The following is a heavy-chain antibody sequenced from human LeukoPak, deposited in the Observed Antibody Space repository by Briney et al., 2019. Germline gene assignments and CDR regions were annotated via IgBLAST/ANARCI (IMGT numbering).Heavy chain of an antibody. Sequence: GGSLRLSCAASGFTFSTYWMHWVRQAPGKGLVWVSRIKSDGSSTSYADSAKGRFTISRDNAKNTLYLQMNSLRAEDTAVYYCGRGPAYHGDGPGFWGQGTLVSVSS. V-gene: IGHV3-74*01. J-gene: IGHJ4*02. CDR1: GFTFSTYW. CDR2: IKSDGSST. CDR3: GRGPAYHGDGPGF. D-gene: IGHD3-10*01.